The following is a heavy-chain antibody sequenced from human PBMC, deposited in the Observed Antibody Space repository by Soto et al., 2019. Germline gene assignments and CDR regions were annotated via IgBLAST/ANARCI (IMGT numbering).Heavy chain of an antibody. D-gene: IGHD3-10*01. CDR2: IYKSGNP. J-gene: IGHJ6*04. CDR3: AKPTLPGVTDV. V-gene: IGHV4-4*08. Sequence: QVQLQESGPGLVKPSETLSLTCTVSGGSMSNYQWTWIRQSPGKGLELIGYIYKSGNPNYSPSLKRRVPIPGDTAKNPVPPKLRPCRPPGPARVFLAKPTLPGVTDVWGKGTTVTVSS. CDR1: GGSMSNYQ.